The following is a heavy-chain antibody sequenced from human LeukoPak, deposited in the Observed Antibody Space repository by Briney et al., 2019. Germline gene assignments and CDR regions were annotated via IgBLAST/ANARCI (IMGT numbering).Heavy chain of an antibody. CDR1: GFTFSSYE. J-gene: IGHJ4*02. Sequence: PGGSLRLSCAASGFTFSSYEMNWVRQAPGKGLEWVSYISSSGSTIYYADSVKGRFTISRDNAKNSLYLQMNSLRAEDTAVYYCARVEDYGSGSYYWGQGTLVTVSS. CDR2: ISSSGSTI. D-gene: IGHD3-10*01. V-gene: IGHV3-48*03. CDR3: ARVEDYGSGSYY.